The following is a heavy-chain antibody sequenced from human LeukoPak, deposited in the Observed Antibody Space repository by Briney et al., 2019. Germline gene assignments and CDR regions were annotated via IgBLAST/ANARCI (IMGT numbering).Heavy chain of an antibody. J-gene: IGHJ5*02. CDR1: GFTFSSYA. D-gene: IGHD2-15*01. Sequence: GGSLRLSCAASGFTFSSYAMSWVRQAPGKGLEWVSAISGSGGSTYYADSVKGRFTISRDNSKNTLYLQMNSLRAEDTAVYHCAKDQVDIVVLDPWGQGTLVTVSS. CDR3: AKDQVDIVVLDP. CDR2: ISGSGGST. V-gene: IGHV3-23*01.